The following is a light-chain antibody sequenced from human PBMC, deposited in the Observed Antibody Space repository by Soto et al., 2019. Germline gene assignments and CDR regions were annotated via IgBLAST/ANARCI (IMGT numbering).Light chain of an antibody. CDR1: QSISSW. V-gene: IGKV1-5*03. J-gene: IGKJ2*03. CDR2: KAS. Sequence: IQMTQSPSTLSASVGDRVTITCRASQSISSWLAWYQQKPGKAPKVLIYKASSLESGVPSRFSGSGSGTEFTLTISSLQPDDFATYYCQQYTSYYSFGQGTKLEIK. CDR3: QQYTSYYS.